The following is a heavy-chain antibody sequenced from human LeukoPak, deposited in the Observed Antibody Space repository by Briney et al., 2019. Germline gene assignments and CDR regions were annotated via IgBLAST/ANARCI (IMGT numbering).Heavy chain of an antibody. CDR1: VYTYPRYG. J-gene: IGHJ6*04. CDR2: ISAYNGNT. Sequence: GSVKVSCKASVYTYPRYGISWVGQAPGQGVEWMGWISAYNGNTNYAQKLQGRVTMTTDTSTSTAYMELRSLRSDDTAVYYCARVSRYFDWLPYNYGIDVWGKGTTVTVSS. V-gene: IGHV1-18*04. D-gene: IGHD3-9*01. CDR3: ARVSRYFDWLPYNYGIDV.